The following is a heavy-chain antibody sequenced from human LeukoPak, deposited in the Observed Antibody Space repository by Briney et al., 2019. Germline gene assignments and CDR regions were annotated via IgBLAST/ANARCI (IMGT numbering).Heavy chain of an antibody. CDR2: IKQDGRDK. J-gene: IGHJ4*02. D-gene: IGHD6-19*01. Sequence: GGSLRLSCAASGFTFSSYWMNWVRQAPGKGLEWVATIKQDGRDKYYVDSVKGRFTISRDDAKNSLYLQMNSLRVEDTAVYHCVRYFTAVAPTLRLDYWGQGALVTVSS. CDR3: VRYFTAVAPTLRLDY. CDR1: GFTFSSYW. V-gene: IGHV3-7*03.